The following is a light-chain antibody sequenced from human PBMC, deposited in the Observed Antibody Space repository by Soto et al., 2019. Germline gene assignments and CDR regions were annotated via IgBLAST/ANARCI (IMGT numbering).Light chain of an antibody. Sequence: SIIKGFSSTYLAWYQQRPGQAPRLLIYGASSRATGIPDRFSGSGSGTEFRLSSGVLEPEQIALPYYEQPGSSSWTFAQGTKVDIK. CDR2: GAS. V-gene: IGKV3-20*01. CDR3: EQPGSSSWT. J-gene: IGKJ1*01. CDR1: KGFSSTY.